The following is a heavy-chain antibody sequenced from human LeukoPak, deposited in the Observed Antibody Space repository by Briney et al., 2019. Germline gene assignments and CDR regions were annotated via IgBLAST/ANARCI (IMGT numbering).Heavy chain of an antibody. J-gene: IGHJ4*02. CDR1: GGSISSYY. D-gene: IGHD1/OR15-1a*01. V-gene: IGHV4-59*08. CDR3: ARSIIATRSKFDY. Sequence: PPETLSLTCTVSGGSISSYYWSWIRQPPGQGLEWIGYIYYSGSTNYNPSLKSRVTISVDTSKNQFSLKLSSVTAADTAVYYCARSIIATRSKFDYWGQGNLVTVSS. CDR2: IYYSGST.